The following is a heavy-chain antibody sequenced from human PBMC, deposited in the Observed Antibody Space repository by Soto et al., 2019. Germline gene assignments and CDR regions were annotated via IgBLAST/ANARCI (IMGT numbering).Heavy chain of an antibody. D-gene: IGHD3-3*01. CDR3: ARDITVGAFDI. CDR1: GFTFSSYC. J-gene: IGHJ3*02. CDR2: IWYDGSNK. Sequence: GGSLRLSCAASGFTFSSYCMHWVRQAPGKGLEWVAVIWYDGSNKYYADSVKGRFTISRDNSKNTLYLQMNSLRAEDTAVYYCARDITVGAFDIWGQGTMVTVSS. V-gene: IGHV3-33*01.